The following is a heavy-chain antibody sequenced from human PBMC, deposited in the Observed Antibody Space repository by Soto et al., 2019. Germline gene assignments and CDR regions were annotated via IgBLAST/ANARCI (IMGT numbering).Heavy chain of an antibody. Sequence: PVGSLRLSCGGSGFTSSTYTMKWVRQAPGGGLQWVASSTGDRRFTYYAESLKGRFTISIDDAKSSLFLHMNRLRAEDTAVYYCVRDQPQDYVYDSSGYWRSGCEFWGHGTMVTVSS. CDR2: STGDRRFT. J-gene: IGHJ4*03. V-gene: IGHV3-21*01. CDR1: GFTSSTYT. CDR3: VRDQPQDYVYDSSGYWRSGCEF. D-gene: IGHD3-22*01.